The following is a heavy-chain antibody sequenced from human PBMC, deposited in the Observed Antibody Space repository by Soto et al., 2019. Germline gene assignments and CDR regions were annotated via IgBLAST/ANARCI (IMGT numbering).Heavy chain of an antibody. V-gene: IGHV3-30*18. Sequence: QVQLVESGGGVVQPGRPLRLSCAASGFTFSTYGMHWVRQAPGKGLEWVAVISYDGSNKFYADSVKGRLTISRDNSKNTLYLQMNSLRAEDTAVYYCAKGQHCSSTSCYFYYYGVDVWGQGTTVAVSS. D-gene: IGHD2-2*01. CDR3: AKGQHCSSTSCYFYYYGVDV. CDR2: ISYDGSNK. J-gene: IGHJ6*02. CDR1: GFTFSTYG.